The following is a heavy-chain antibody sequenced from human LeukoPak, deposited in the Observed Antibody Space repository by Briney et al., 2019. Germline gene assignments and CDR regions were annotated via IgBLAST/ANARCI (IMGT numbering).Heavy chain of an antibody. V-gene: IGHV3-9*01. Sequence: GGALRLSCAASGFTFDDYAMHWVRQAPGKGLEWVSGISWNSGSIGYADSVKGRFTISRDNAKNSLYLQMNSLRAEDTALYYCAKGRGYSYGRVDYWGQGTLVTVSS. CDR1: GFTFDDYA. J-gene: IGHJ4*02. CDR2: ISWNSGSI. D-gene: IGHD5-18*01. CDR3: AKGRGYSYGRVDY.